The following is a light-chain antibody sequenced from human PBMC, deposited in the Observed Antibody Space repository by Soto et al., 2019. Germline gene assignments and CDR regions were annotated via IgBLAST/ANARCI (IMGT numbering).Light chain of an antibody. CDR3: SSYTSSSAKV. CDR1: SSYVGGYNY. J-gene: IGLJ1*01. V-gene: IGLV2-14*01. Sequence: QSVLTQPASVSVSPGESITISCTGTSSYVGGYNYVSWYQQHPGKAPKLMIYDVSNRPSGVSNRFSGSKSGNTASLTISGLQAEDEADYYCSSYTSSSAKVFGTGTKVTVL. CDR2: DVS.